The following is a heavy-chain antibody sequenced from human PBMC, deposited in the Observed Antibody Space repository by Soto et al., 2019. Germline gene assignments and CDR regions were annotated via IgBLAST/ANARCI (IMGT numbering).Heavy chain of an antibody. CDR3: ARDRSYDSSGYYYVGAFDI. V-gene: IGHV4-30-4*01. CDR1: GGSISSGDYY. CDR2: IYYSGST. D-gene: IGHD3-22*01. Sequence: TLSLTCTVSGGSISSGDYYWSWIRQPPGKGLEWIGYIYYSGSTYYNPSLKSRVTISVDTSKNQFSLKLSSVTAADTAVYYCARDRSYDSSGYYYVGAFDIWGQGTMVTVSS. J-gene: IGHJ3*02.